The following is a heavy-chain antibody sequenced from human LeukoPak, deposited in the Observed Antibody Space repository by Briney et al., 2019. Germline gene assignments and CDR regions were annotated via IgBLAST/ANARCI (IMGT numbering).Heavy chain of an antibody. CDR2: ISHSGNT. Sequence: SETLSLTCAVSGHSISSDYYWGWIRQPRGKGLEWIGSISHSGNTYYNPSLRSRVTISVDTSKNQLSLKLTFVTAADTAVYYCAREGPNNFGYHHHWGQGTLVTVSS. J-gene: IGHJ5*02. V-gene: IGHV4-38-2*02. D-gene: IGHD5-18*01. CDR1: GHSISSDYY. CDR3: AREGPNNFGYHHH.